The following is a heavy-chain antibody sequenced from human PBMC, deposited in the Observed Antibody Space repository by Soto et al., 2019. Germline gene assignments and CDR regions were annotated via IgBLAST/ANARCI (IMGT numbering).Heavy chain of an antibody. CDR3: AISQGGSSSLDIYYYYYYGMDV. CDR1: GGTFSSYA. J-gene: IGHJ6*01. V-gene: IGHV1-69*01. CDR2: IIPIFGTA. Sequence: QVQLVQSGAEVKKPGSSVKVSCKAPGGTFSSYAISWVRQAPGPGLEWMGGIIPIFGTAKYVLKFQGRVTIIADESTSTGYMELSSLRSEDTALYYCAISQGGSSSLDIYYYYYYGMDVWGRGTTVTVCS. D-gene: IGHD2-15*01.